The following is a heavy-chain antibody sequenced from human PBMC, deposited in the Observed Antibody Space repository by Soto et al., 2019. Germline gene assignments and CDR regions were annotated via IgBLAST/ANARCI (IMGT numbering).Heavy chain of an antibody. D-gene: IGHD4-17*01. Sequence: QVQLVQSGAEVRKPGSSVKVSCEASGGSFNNYVISWLRQAPGQGLEWMGGIIPNYEAANYAQKFRGRRTIPADKATNTAYMELNSLRPEDTATYYCARYWNAGTLYGAFDIWGQGTTVIVS. V-gene: IGHV1-69*06. CDR2: IIPNYEAA. J-gene: IGHJ3*02. CDR1: GGSFNNYV. CDR3: ARYWNAGTLYGAFDI.